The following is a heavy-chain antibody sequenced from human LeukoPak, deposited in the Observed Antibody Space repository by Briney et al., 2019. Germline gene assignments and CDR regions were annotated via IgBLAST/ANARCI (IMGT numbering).Heavy chain of an antibody. V-gene: IGHV5-51*01. CDR2: IYPGDSDT. CDR1: GYSFTSYW. D-gene: IGHD3-9*01. Sequence: GESLKISCKGSGYSFTSYWIGWVRQMPGKGLEWMGIIYPGDSDTRYSPSSQGQVTISADKSISTAYLQWSSLKASDTAMYYCARHPRGYDILTGYYPYGMDVWGQGTTVTVSS. CDR3: ARHPRGYDILTGYYPYGMDV. J-gene: IGHJ6*02.